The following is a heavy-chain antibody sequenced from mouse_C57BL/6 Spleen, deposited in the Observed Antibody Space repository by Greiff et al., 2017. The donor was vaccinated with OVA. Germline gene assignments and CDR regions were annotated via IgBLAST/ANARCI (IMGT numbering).Heavy chain of an antibody. CDR3: ARPPVVATEGFAY. CDR2: ISSGGSYT. V-gene: IGHV5-6*01. J-gene: IGHJ3*01. D-gene: IGHD1-1*01. CDR1: GFTFSSYG. Sequence: EVQVVESGGDLVKPGGSLKLSCAASGFTFSSYGMSWVRQTPDKRLAWVATISSGGSYTYYPDSVKGRFTISRDNAKNTLYLQMSSLKSEDTAMYYCARPPVVATEGFAYWGQGTLVTVSA.